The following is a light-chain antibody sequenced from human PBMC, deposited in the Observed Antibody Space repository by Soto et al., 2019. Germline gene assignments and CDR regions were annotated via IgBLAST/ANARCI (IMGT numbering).Light chain of an antibody. CDR3: QHYHSS. V-gene: IGKV3-20*01. Sequence: EIVLTQSPATLSLSPGERATLSCRASQSVSSSYLAWYQQKPGQAPRQLIYGASSRATGIPDRFSGRGSGTDFTLTITRLEAEHFAVYYCQHYHSSFGGGTRVEIK. CDR1: QSVSSSY. CDR2: GAS. J-gene: IGKJ4*01.